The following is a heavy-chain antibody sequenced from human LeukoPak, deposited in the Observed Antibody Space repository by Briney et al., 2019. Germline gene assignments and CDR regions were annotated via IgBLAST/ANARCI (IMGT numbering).Heavy chain of an antibody. Sequence: GGSLRLSCAVSGFTFSGFWMSWSRQAPGKGLEWVATIKQDGSDKHYVDSVKGRFIISRDNAKNSLYLQMNSLRAEDMAVYYCARTTILDYWGQGTLVTVSS. CDR3: ARTTILDY. J-gene: IGHJ4*02. D-gene: IGHD4-17*01. CDR2: IKQDGSDK. CDR1: GFTFSGFW. V-gene: IGHV3-7*01.